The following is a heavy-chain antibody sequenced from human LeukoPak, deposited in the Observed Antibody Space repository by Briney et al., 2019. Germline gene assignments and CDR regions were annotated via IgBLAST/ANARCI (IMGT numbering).Heavy chain of an antibody. D-gene: IGHD2-8*01. CDR3: ARDRGYCTNAVCPADY. J-gene: IGHJ4*02. CDR2: ISTYNGNT. Sequence: ASVKVSCKTSGYTFTGYGINWVRQAPGQGLEWMGWISTYNGNTNFAQKLQGRVTMTTDTSTSTAYMELRSLRSDDTAVYYCARDRGYCTNAVCPADYSGQGTLVTVSS. V-gene: IGHV1-18*01. CDR1: GYTFTGYG.